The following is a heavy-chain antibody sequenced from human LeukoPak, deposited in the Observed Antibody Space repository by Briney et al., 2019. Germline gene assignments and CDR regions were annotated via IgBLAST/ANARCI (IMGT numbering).Heavy chain of an antibody. J-gene: IGHJ3*02. D-gene: IGHD6-13*01. CDR3: ARSIAAAGTQNDAFDI. CDR2: ISSSGSTI. CDR1: GFTFSDYY. Sequence: GGSLRLSCAASGFTFSDYYMSWIRQAPGKGLGWVSYISSSGSTIYYADSVKGRFTITRDNAKNSLYLQMNSLRAEDTAVYYCARSIAAAGTQNDAFDIWGQGTMVTVSS. V-gene: IGHV3-11*04.